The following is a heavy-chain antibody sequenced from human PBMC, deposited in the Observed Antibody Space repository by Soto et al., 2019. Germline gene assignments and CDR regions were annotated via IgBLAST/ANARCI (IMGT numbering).Heavy chain of an antibody. CDR1: GGSISSSNW. V-gene: IGHV4-4*02. J-gene: IGHJ4*02. CDR3: ARAQQQLVLYYFDY. D-gene: IGHD6-13*01. CDR2: IYHSGST. Sequence: SETLSITCAVSGGSISSSNWWSWVRQPPGKGLEWIGEIYHSGSTNYNPSLKSRVTISVDKSKNQFSLKLSSVTAADTAVYYCARAQQQLVLYYFDYWGQGTLVTAPQ.